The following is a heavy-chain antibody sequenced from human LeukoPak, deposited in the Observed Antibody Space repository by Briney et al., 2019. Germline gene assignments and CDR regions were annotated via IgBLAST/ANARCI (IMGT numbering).Heavy chain of an antibody. CDR1: GFTFSSYW. J-gene: IGHJ5*02. Sequence: GGSLRLSCAASGFTFSSYWVHWVRQAPGKGLVWVSRINSDGSSTSYADSVKGRFTISRDNAKSTLYLQMNSLRAEDTAVYYCARGVSSFGELFSSRVDPWGQGTLVTVSS. CDR2: INSDGSST. D-gene: IGHD3-10*01. V-gene: IGHV3-74*01. CDR3: ARGVSSFGELFSSRVDP.